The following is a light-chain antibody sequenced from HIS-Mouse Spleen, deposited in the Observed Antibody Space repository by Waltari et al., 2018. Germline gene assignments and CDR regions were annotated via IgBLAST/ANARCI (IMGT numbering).Light chain of an antibody. CDR3: QSADSSGTYVV. CDR1: ALPKQY. Sequence: SYELTPPPSVSVSPGQTARITCSGDALPKQYADWYQQKPGQAPVLVIYKDSERPSGIPELFSGSSSGTTVTLTISGVQAEDEADYYCQSADSSGTYVVFGGGTKLTVL. V-gene: IGLV3-25*03. J-gene: IGLJ2*01. CDR2: KDS.